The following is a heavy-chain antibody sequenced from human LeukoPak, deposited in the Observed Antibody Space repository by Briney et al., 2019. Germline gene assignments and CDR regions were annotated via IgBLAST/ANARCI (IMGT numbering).Heavy chain of an antibody. V-gene: IGHV4-59*01. CDR2: IYYSGST. CDR3: ARGVGGSGIIEDC. J-gene: IGHJ4*02. D-gene: IGHD3-16*01. CDR1: GGSISSYY. Sequence: SETLSLTCTVSGGSISSYYWSWIRQPPGKGLEWIGYIYYSGSTNYNPSLKSRVTISVDTSKNQFSLKLSSVTAADTSVYYCARGVGGSGIIEDCWGQGTLVTVSS.